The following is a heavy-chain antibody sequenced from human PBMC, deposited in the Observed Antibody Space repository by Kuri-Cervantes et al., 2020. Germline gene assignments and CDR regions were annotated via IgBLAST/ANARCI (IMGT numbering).Heavy chain of an antibody. D-gene: IGHD3-3*01. J-gene: IGHJ6*02. CDR2: ISGSGGST. CDR3: ARERKYDFWSGYFAPYYYGMDV. V-gene: IGHV3-23*01. Sequence: GGSLRLSCAASGFTFSSYAMSWVRQAPGKGLEWVSAISGSGGSTYYADSVKGRFTISRDNSKNTLYLQMNSLRAEDTAVYYCARERKYDFWSGYFAPYYYGMDVWGQGTTVTVSS. CDR1: GFTFSSYA.